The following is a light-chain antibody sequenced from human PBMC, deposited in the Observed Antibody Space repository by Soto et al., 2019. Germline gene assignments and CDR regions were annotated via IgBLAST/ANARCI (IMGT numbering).Light chain of an antibody. J-gene: IGKJ4*01. V-gene: IGKV1-39*01. CDR1: DGVRTY. Sequence: DIQMTQSPSSLSASVGDRVTITCRASDGVRTYLNWYQQRAGKAPKLLIYAASTLQSGVPSRFSGSGSGTPFRTTISSLQPEDFETYYCPKVNRYPITFGGGTKVDI. CDR3: PKVNRYPIT. CDR2: AAS.